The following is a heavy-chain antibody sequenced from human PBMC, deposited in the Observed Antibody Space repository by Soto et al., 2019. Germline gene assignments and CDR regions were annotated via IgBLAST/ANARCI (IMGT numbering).Heavy chain of an antibody. CDR2: IYPGDSDT. J-gene: IGHJ6*02. Sequence: PGESLKISCKGSGYSFTSYWIGWVRQMPGEGLEWMGIIYPGDSDTRYSPSFQGQVTISADKSISTAYLQWSSLKASDTAMYYCARRVAADYYYYYGMDVWGQGTTVTVSS. CDR3: ARRVAADYYYYYGMDV. CDR1: GYSFTSYW. V-gene: IGHV5-51*01. D-gene: IGHD6-13*01.